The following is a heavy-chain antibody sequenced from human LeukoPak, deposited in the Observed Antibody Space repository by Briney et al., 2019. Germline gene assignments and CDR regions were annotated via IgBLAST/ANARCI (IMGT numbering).Heavy chain of an antibody. Sequence: GGSLRLSCAVSGFTLSSYWMSWVRQAPGKGLVWVSRIEGDGSSTTYVDYVKGRFTISRDNAKNTLYLQMNSLRAEDTAVYFCARDPSAFAGYFDFWGQGTLVTASS. V-gene: IGHV3-74*01. D-gene: IGHD3-10*01. J-gene: IGHJ4*02. CDR1: GFTLSSYW. CDR3: ARDPSAFAGYFDF. CDR2: IEGDGSST.